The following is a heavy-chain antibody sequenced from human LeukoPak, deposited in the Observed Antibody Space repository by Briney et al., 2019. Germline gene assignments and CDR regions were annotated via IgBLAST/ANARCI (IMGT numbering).Heavy chain of an antibody. CDR1: GFTFSSYA. V-gene: IGHV3-30*04. CDR2: ISYDGSNK. J-gene: IGHJ6*03. Sequence: QPGGSLRLSCAASGFTFSSYAMHWVRQAPGKGLEWVAVISYDGSNKYYADSVKGRFTISRDNSKNTLYLQMNSLRAEDTAVYYCARDPPNYDILTGYYDYYYYMDVWGKGTTVTVSS. CDR3: ARDPPNYDILTGYYDYYYYMDV. D-gene: IGHD3-9*01.